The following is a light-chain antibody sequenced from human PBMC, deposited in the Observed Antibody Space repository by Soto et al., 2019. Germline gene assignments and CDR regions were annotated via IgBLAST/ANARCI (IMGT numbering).Light chain of an antibody. Sequence: QSALAQPASVSGSPGQSITISCSGTSSDVGAYNYVSWYQKNPGKAPKLLIYDVRYRPSGVSDRFSCSKSGNTAYLVISGLHAEDEADYYCSSFTSRHTYVFGSGTKVTVL. CDR3: SSFTSRHTYV. V-gene: IGLV2-14*01. CDR2: DVR. J-gene: IGLJ1*01. CDR1: SSDVGAYNY.